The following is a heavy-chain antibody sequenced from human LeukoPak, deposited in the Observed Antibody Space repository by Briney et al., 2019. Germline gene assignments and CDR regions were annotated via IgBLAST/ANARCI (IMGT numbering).Heavy chain of an antibody. J-gene: IGHJ3*01. CDR2: IKSTTSGGTT. V-gene: IGHV3-15*01. CDR3: ATYNRKDAFDF. D-gene: IGHD1-1*01. CDR1: GFTFSSYA. Sequence: GGPLRLSCAASGFTFSSYAMSWVRQAPGKGLEWVGRIKSTTSGGTTDYAAPVKGRFSISRDDSKNMLYLQMNSLKTEETAVYHCATYNRKDAFDFWGRGTMVTVSS.